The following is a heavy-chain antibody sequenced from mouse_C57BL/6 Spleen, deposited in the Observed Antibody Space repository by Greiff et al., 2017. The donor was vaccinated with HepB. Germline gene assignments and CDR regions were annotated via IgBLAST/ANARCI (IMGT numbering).Heavy chain of an antibody. CDR3: ARNLNYAMDY. V-gene: IGHV5-17*01. J-gene: IGHJ4*01. CDR2: ISSGSSTI. Sequence: VQLKESGGGLVKPGGSLKLSCAASGFTFSDYGMHWVRQAPEKGLEWVAYISSGSSTIYYADTVKGRFTISRDNAKNTLFLQMTSLRSEDTAMYYCARNLNYAMDYWGQGTSVTVSS. CDR1: GFTFSDYG.